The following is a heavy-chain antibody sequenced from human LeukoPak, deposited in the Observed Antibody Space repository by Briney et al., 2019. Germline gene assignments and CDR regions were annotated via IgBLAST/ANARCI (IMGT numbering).Heavy chain of an antibody. Sequence: PSETLSLTCTVSGGSISCSSYYWGWIRQPPWKGLEWIGSIYYSGSTYYNPSLKSRVTTSVDTSKNQFSLKLSSVTAADTAVYYCARHGSSWYYFDYWGQGTLVTVSS. CDR1: GGSISCSSYY. D-gene: IGHD6-13*01. V-gene: IGHV4-39*01. J-gene: IGHJ4*02. CDR2: IYYSGST. CDR3: ARHGSSWYYFDY.